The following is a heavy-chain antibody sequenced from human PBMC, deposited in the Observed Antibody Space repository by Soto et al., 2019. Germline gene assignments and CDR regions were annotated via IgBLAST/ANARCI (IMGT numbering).Heavy chain of an antibody. D-gene: IGHD2-21*02. Sequence: GGSLRLSCAASGFDVNSDYMNWVRQTPGKGLEWVASIYSGETTYYADSVRGRFTISSDKSKNTLYFQLSSLRIEDTAVYYCTRDGRGLGRLSLFEYWGQGVLVTVSS. J-gene: IGHJ4*02. CDR2: IYSGETT. V-gene: IGHV3-53*01. CDR3: TRDGRGLGRLSLFEY. CDR1: GFDVNSDY.